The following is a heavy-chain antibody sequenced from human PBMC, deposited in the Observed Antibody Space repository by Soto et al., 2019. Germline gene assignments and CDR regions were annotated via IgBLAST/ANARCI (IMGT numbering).Heavy chain of an antibody. J-gene: IGHJ4*01. V-gene: IGHV4-4*07. D-gene: IGHD5-12*01. CDR2: SFSSGSN. CDR3: AREGSYSAYNFAHGIQLWSFDF. CDR1: VGSINTFY. Sequence: PSEALFLPCPVSVGSINTFYWGWFRQPAVKVLAGIGRSFSSGSNSFNPSLESRVAMSVDTSKNHFSLNLSSVTAADMAVYYCAREGSYSAYNFAHGIQLWSFDFWGQGALGTGSS.